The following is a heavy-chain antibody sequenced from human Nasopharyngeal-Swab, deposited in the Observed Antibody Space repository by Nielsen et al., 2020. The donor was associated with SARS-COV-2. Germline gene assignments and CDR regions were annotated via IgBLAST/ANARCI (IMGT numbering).Heavy chain of an antibody. CDR2: ISGSGGST. CDR1: GFTFSSYA. Sequence: GESLKTSCAASGFTFSSYAMSWVRQAPGKGPEWVSAISGSGGSTYYADSVKGRFTISRDNSKNTLYLQMNSLRAEDTAVYYCAKLFGMDVWGQGTTVTVSS. CDR3: AKLFGMDV. J-gene: IGHJ6*02. V-gene: IGHV3-23*01.